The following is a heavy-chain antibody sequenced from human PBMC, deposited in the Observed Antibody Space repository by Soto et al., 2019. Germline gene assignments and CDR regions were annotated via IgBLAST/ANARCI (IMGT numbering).Heavy chain of an antibody. CDR3: ARHRWGRGAFDI. CDR1: GGSISSSSYY. Sequence: QLQLQESGPGLVKPSENLSLTCTVSGGSISSSSYYWGWIRQPPGKVLGWIGSIYYSGSTYYNPSLSTLVTLSVDTSKNQFSLKLRPVTAADTAVYYCARHRWGRGAFDIWGQGTMVTVSS. D-gene: IGHD3-16*01. V-gene: IGHV4-39*01. CDR2: IYYSGST. J-gene: IGHJ3*02.